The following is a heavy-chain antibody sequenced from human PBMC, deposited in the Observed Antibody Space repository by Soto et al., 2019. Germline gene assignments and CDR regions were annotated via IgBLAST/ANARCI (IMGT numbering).Heavy chain of an antibody. V-gene: IGHV3-33*01. Sequence: GGSLRLSCASSGFSFIKFAMHWVRQAPGKGLECVAVIWFDGSKRDYADSVKGRFTVSRDNSENTLSLQMNNLRAEDTGVYYCAREGDSSGYPVYLDSWGQGTVVTVSS. CDR1: GFSFIKFA. D-gene: IGHD3-22*01. CDR3: AREGDSSGYPVYLDS. J-gene: IGHJ4*02. CDR2: IWFDGSKR.